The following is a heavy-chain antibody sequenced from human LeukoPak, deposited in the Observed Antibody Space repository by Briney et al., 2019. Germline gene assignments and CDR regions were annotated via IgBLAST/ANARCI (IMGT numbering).Heavy chain of an antibody. V-gene: IGHV1-3*01. CDR2: INAGNGNT. CDR3: ARDSYNTMVRGVIAWFDP. J-gene: IGHJ5*02. CDR1: GYTFTSYA. Sequence: ASVKVSCKASGYTFTSYAMHWVRQAPGQRLEWMGWINAGNGNTKYSRKFQGRVTITRDTSASTAYMELSSLRSEDTAVYYCARDSYNTMVRGVIAWFDPWGQGTLVTVSS. D-gene: IGHD3-10*01.